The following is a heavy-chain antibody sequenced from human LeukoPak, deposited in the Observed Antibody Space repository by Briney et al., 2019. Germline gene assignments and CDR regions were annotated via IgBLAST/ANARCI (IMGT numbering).Heavy chain of an antibody. Sequence: PGGSLRLSCAASGFTFSSYEMNWVRQAPGKGLGWLSYISSSGVTMYYADSVKGLFIISRDNAKKSLYLQMNSLRADDTAVYYCARGGPRERRAGSNPFDYWGQGTLVTVSS. CDR2: ISSSGVTM. V-gene: IGHV3-48*03. D-gene: IGHD5-24*01. J-gene: IGHJ4*02. CDR3: ARGGPRERRAGSNPFDY. CDR1: GFTFSSYE.